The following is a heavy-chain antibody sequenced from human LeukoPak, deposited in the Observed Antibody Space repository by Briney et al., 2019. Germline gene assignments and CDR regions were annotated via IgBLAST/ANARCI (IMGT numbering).Heavy chain of an antibody. CDR3: ARVYSYGLRYYFDY. D-gene: IGHD5-18*01. V-gene: IGHV4-34*01. J-gene: IGHJ4*02. CDR1: GGSFSGYY. Sequence: SETLSLTCAVYGGSFSGYYWSWIRQPPEKGLEWIGEINHSGSTNYNPSLKSRVTISIDTSKNQVSLNLSSVTAADTAVYYCARVYSYGLRYYFDYWGQGTLVTVSS. CDR2: INHSGST.